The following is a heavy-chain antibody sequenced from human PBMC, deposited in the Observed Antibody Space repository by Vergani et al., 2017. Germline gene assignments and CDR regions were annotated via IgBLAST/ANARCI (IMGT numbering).Heavy chain of an antibody. J-gene: IGHJ3*02. CDR3: ARNPFCGGDGYSDAFDI. CDR2: IHTGGST. Sequence: QVNLQESGPGLLKPSQTLSLTCTVSGESIRSGSHYWSWIRQPAGKGPEWIGHIHTGGSTDLNHSFKSRVSISVDTSKSQFSLKLSSVTAADTAVYYCARNPFCGGDGYSDAFDIWGQGTMVTVSS. V-gene: IGHV4-61*02. D-gene: IGHD2-21*02. CDR1: GESIRSGSHY.